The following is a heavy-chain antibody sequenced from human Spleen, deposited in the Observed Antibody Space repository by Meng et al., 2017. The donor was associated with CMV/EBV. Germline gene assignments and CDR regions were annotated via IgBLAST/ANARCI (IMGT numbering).Heavy chain of an antibody. J-gene: IGHJ4*02. CDR2: IYDSGIT. CDR3: ARDRGWELLDY. D-gene: IGHD1-26*01. CDR1: GGSVSGDAYF. Sequence: CTVSGGSVSGDAYFWTWIRQPPGKGLEWIGCIYDSGITSYNPSLKSRVTISVDTSKNHFSLKLSSVTAADTAVYYCARDRGWELLDYWGQGTLVTVSS. V-gene: IGHV4-61*03.